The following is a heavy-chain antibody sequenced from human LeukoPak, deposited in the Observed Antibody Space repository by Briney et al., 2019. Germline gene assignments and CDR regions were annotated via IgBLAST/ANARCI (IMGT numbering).Heavy chain of an antibody. V-gene: IGHV1-2*02. D-gene: IGHD4-4*01. CDR1: GYTFTGYY. Sequence: ASVKVSCKASGYTFTGYYMHWVRQAPGQGLEWMGWINPNSGGTNYAQKFQGRVTMTRDTSISTAYMELSRLRSDGTAVYYCARVQQMTTVTTYYYYGMDVWGQGTTVTVSS. CDR2: INPNSGGT. J-gene: IGHJ6*02. CDR3: ARVQQMTTVTTYYYYGMDV.